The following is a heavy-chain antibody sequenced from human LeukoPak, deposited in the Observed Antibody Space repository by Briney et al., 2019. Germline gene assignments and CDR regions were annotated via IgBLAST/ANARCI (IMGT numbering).Heavy chain of an antibody. D-gene: IGHD3-22*01. V-gene: IGHV4-34*01. Sequence: TSETLSLTCAVYGGSFSGYYWCRIRQPPGKGLEWIGEINHSGSTNYNPSLKSRVTISVDTSKNQFSLKLSSVTAADTAVYYCARDPYYYDSSGYYPTSRFDYWGQGTLVTVSS. CDR2: INHSGST. J-gene: IGHJ4*02. CDR3: ARDPYYYDSSGYYPTSRFDY. CDR1: GGSFSGYY.